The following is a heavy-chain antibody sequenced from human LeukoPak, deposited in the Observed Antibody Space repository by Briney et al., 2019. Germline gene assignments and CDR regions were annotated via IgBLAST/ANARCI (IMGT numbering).Heavy chain of an antibody. V-gene: IGHV4-59*01. Sequence: PSETLSLTCTVSGGSISNNYWSWIRQPPEKGLEWIGYIYYSGSTNYNPSLKSRVTISVDTSNNQFSLKLSSVTAADTAVYYCARTYGWHFDYWGQGTLVTVSS. CDR3: ARTYGWHFDY. J-gene: IGHJ4*02. D-gene: IGHD5-24*01. CDR2: IYYSGST. CDR1: GGSISNNY.